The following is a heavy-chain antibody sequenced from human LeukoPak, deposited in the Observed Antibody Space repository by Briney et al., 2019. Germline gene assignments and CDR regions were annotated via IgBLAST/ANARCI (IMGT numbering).Heavy chain of an antibody. CDR3: ARDRITWLD. Sequence: PGGTLRLSCAASGFTFSSYWMNWVRQAPGKGLVWVSRINSDGSTTCYAASVKGRFTISRYNAKNTLYLQMNSLRAEDTAVYYCARDRITWLDWGQGTLVTVSS. CDR1: GFTFSSYW. D-gene: IGHD3-10*01. J-gene: IGHJ4*02. CDR2: INSDGSTT. V-gene: IGHV3-74*01.